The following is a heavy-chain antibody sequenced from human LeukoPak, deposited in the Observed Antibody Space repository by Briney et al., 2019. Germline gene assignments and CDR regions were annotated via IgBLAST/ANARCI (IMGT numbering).Heavy chain of an antibody. CDR1: GFIFKNYW. J-gene: IGHJ4*02. CDR3: ARDIVVVPATFDY. D-gene: IGHD2-2*01. V-gene: IGHV3-7*01. Sequence: GGSLRLSCAASGFIFKNYWMTWVRQTPGKGLEWVANTNEDGSAKYYVDSVKGRFTISRDNAKNSLYLQMNSLRAEDTATYYCARDIVVVPATFDYWGQGTLVTVSS. CDR2: TNEDGSAK.